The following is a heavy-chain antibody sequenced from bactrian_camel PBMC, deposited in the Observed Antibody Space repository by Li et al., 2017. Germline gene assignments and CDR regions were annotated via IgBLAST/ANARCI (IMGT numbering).Heavy chain of an antibody. Sequence: HVQLVESGGGSVQAGGSLRLSCAASGFTLRNYCMGWFRQSPGKEREGVARSHSDGGTSYADSVKGRFTISRHISNNTLSLQMNNLNSEDTAMYYCAASVNARHCSGPYLVRAQEAGTAYRGQGTQVTVS. CDR3: AASVNARHCSGPYLVRAQEAGTAY. CDR2: SHSDGGT. V-gene: IGHV3S63*01. D-gene: IGHD2*01. CDR1: GFTLRNYC. J-gene: IGHJ4*01.